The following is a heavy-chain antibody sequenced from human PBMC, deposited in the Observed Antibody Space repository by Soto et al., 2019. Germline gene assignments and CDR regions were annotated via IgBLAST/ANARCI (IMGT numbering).Heavy chain of an antibody. CDR1: GFTFSSYS. J-gene: IGHJ6*02. D-gene: IGHD2-2*02. V-gene: IGHV3-23*01. Sequence: GGSLRLSCAASGFTFSSYSMSWVRQAPGKGLEWVSGFRSGGDDETTYYADAVRGRFTISRDNSKNTLFLQMNSLRAEDTAIYYCARDRGCSSTSCYTPDYYYGMDVWGQGTTVTVSS. CDR2: FRSGGDDETT. CDR3: ARDRGCSSTSCYTPDYYYGMDV.